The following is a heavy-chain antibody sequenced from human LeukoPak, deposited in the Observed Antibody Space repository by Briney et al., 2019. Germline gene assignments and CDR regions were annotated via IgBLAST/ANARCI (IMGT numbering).Heavy chain of an antibody. D-gene: IGHD6-13*01. J-gene: IGHJ4*02. CDR2: INPNSGGT. Sequence: GSVKVSRMPSGYTLTGYYMHWVRPAPGQGLEWMGWINPNSGGTNYAQKFQGRVTMTRDTSISTAYMELSRLRSDDTAVYYCAISSSLIRDYWGQGTLVTVSS. V-gene: IGHV1-2*02. CDR1: GYTLTGYY. CDR3: AISSSLIRDY.